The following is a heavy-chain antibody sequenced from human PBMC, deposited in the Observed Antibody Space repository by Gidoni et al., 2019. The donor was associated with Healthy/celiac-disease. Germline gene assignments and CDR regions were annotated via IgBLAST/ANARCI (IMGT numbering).Heavy chain of an antibody. V-gene: IGHV2-5*02. CDR3: AHSSSPLTMIVFFDY. CDR2: IYWDDDK. D-gene: IGHD3-22*01. CDR1: GFSLSTSGVG. Sequence: QITLKESGPTLVKPTQTLTLTCTFSGFSLSTSGVGVAWIRQPPGKALEWLALIYWDDDKRYSPSLKSRLTITKDTSKNQVVLTMTNMDPVDTATYYCAHSSSPLTMIVFFDYWGQGTLVTVSS. J-gene: IGHJ4*02.